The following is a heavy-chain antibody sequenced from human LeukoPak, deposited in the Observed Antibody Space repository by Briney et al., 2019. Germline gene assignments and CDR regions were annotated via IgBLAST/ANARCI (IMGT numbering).Heavy chain of an antibody. CDR1: GGSISSGDYY. D-gene: IGHD2-2*01. CDR2: INYSGFT. J-gene: IGHJ5*02. V-gene: IGHV4-30-4*01. Sequence: SETLSLTCTVSGGSISSGDYYWSWIRQPPGKGLEWIAYINYSGFTSYTTSPKSRVTISVDTSKNQFSLKLNSVTAPDTAVYYCARNAARDCTSTACWPSWFDAWGQGTLVTVSS. CDR3: ARNAARDCTSTACWPSWFDA.